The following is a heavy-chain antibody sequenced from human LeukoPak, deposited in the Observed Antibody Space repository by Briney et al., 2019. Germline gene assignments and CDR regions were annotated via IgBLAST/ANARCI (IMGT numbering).Heavy chain of an antibody. Sequence: GGSLRLSCAASGFTFSSNWMSWVRQAPGKGLEWVANINQDESVKYYVDSVKGRFTISRDNAKNSLYLQMNSLRAEDTAVYYCARGQETVTTPHFDYWGQGTLVTVPS. CDR1: GFTFSSNW. CDR3: ARGQETVTTPHFDY. CDR2: INQDESVK. J-gene: IGHJ4*02. V-gene: IGHV3-7*01. D-gene: IGHD4-17*01.